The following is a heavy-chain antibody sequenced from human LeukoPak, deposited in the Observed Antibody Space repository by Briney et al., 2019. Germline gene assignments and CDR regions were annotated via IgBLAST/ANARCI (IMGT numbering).Heavy chain of an antibody. J-gene: IGHJ4*02. V-gene: IGHV1-18*01. CDR3: AKVGVLLWFGEPFPFFDY. Sequence: ASVKVSCKASGYTFTSYGISWVRQAPGQGLEWMGWISAYNGNTNYAQKLQGRVTMTTDTSTSTAYMELRSLRSDDTAVYYCAKVGVLLWFGEPFPFFDYWGQGTLVTVSS. CDR1: GYTFTSYG. CDR2: ISAYNGNT. D-gene: IGHD3-10*01.